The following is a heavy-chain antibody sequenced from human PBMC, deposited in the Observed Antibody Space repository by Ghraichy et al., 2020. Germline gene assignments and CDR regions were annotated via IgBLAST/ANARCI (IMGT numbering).Heavy chain of an antibody. CDR2: IYYSGST. J-gene: IGHJ2*01. CDR1: GGSISSYY. Sequence: SETLSLTCTVSGGSISSYYWSWIRQPPGKGLEWIGYIYYSGSTNYNPSLKSRVTISVDTSKNQFSLKLSSVTAADTAVYYCARDRWGSSGYSYWYFDLWGRGTLVTVSS. V-gene: IGHV4-59*01. CDR3: ARDRWGSSGYSYWYFDL. D-gene: IGHD3-22*01.